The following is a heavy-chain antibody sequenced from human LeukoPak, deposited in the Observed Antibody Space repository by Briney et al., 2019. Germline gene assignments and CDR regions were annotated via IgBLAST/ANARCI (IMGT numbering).Heavy chain of an antibody. J-gene: IGHJ4*02. CDR3: ARQSSLYDFWSGAIDY. CDR2: IYHSGST. V-gene: IGHV4-38-2*01. Sequence: KPSETLSFTCAVSGYSISSGYYWGWIRQPPGKGLEWIGSIYHSGSTYYNPSLESRVTISVDTPKNQFSLKLSSVTAADTAVYYCARQSSLYDFWSGAIDYWGQGTLVTVSS. CDR1: GYSISSGYY. D-gene: IGHD3-3*01.